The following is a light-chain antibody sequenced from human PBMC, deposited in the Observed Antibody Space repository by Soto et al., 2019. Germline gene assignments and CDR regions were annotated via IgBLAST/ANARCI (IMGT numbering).Light chain of an antibody. J-gene: IGKJ1*01. CDR3: QQYNDWPLT. CDR2: GAF. Sequence: EIVMTQSPVTLSASPGESATLSCRASQSVSSNLAWYQQKPGQAPSLLIYGAFTRATGIPARSSGTGSGTEFTLTISSLQSEDFALYYCQQYNDWPLTFGQGTKVDIK. CDR1: QSVSSN. V-gene: IGKV3-15*01.